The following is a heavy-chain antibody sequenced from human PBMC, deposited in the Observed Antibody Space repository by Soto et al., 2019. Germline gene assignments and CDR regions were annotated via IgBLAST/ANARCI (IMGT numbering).Heavy chain of an antibody. J-gene: IGHJ4*02. CDR1: GFTVSSNY. Sequence: GGSLRLSCAASGFTVSSNYMSWVRQAPGKGLEWVSVIYSGGSTYYADSVKGRFTISSDNSKNTLYLQMTSLRAEDTAVYYCASLSRSYLADYWGQGTLVTISS. CDR2: IYSGGST. D-gene: IGHD1-26*01. V-gene: IGHV3-53*01. CDR3: ASLSRSYLADY.